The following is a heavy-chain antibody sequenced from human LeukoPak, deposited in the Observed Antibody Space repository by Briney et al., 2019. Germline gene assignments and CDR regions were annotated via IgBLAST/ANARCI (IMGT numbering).Heavy chain of an antibody. J-gene: IGHJ4*02. Sequence: GSLRLSCAASGFTLSDYYMSWIRQPPGKGLEWIGSIYYSGSTYYNPSLKSRVTISVDTSKNQFSLKLSSVTAADTAVYYCARHSRTDYDILTGYYIVRVPQYFDYWGQGTLVTVSS. CDR2: IYYSGST. CDR3: ARHSRTDYDILTGYYIVRVPQYFDY. D-gene: IGHD3-9*01. V-gene: IGHV4-39*01. CDR1: GFTLSDYY.